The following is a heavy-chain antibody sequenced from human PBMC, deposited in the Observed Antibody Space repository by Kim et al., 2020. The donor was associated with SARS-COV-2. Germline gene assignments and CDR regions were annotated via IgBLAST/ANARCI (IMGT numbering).Heavy chain of an antibody. J-gene: IGHJ4*02. D-gene: IGHD3-22*01. CDR1: GGSISSGDYY. V-gene: IGHV4-30-4*01. CDR3: ARDPAADPYYYDSSGV. Sequence: SETLSLTCTVSGGSISSGDYYWSWIRQPPGKGLEWIGYIYYSGSTYYNPSLKSRVTISVDTSKNQFSLKLSSVTAADTAVYYCARDPAADPYYYDSSGVWGQGTLVTVSS. CDR2: IYYSGST.